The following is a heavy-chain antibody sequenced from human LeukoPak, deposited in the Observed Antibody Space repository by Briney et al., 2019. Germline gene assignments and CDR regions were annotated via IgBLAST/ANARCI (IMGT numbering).Heavy chain of an antibody. CDR1: GFTFSNYG. CDR2: ISGSGST. D-gene: IGHD2-15*01. CDR3: AKGSGGTYYSSFDY. Sequence: GGSLRLSCSASGFTFSNYGMSWARQAPGKGLEWVSGISGSGSTYYADSVKGRFTISSDNSKNTLYLQVNSLRAEDTAVYYCAKGSGGTYYSSFDYWGQGTLVTVSS. V-gene: IGHV3-23*01. J-gene: IGHJ4*02.